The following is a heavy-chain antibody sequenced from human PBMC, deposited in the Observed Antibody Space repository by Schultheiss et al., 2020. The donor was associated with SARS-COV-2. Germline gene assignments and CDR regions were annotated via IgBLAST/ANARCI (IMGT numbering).Heavy chain of an antibody. CDR3: ARDSGGSFDY. V-gene: IGHV4-59*01. Sequence: GSLRLSCTVSGGSISSYYWSWIRQPPGKGLEWIGYIYYSGSTNYNPSLKSRVTISVDTSKNQFSLKLSSVTAADTAVYYCARDSGGSFDYWGQGTLVTAPQ. CDR1: GGSISSYY. CDR2: IYYSGST. J-gene: IGHJ4*02. D-gene: IGHD3-16*01.